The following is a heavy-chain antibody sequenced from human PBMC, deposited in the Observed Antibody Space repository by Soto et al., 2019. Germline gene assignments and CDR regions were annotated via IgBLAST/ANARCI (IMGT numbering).Heavy chain of an antibody. CDR1: GFTFSSYS. CDR3: ARDSRSSQGTFDY. CDR2: ISSSSSYI. Sequence: GGSLRLSCAASGFTFSSYSMNWVRQAPGKGLEWVSSISSSSSYIYYADTVKGRFTISRDNAKNSLYLQMNSLRAEDTAVYYCARDSRSSQGTFDYWGQGTLVTVSS. J-gene: IGHJ4*02. D-gene: IGHD6-6*01. V-gene: IGHV3-21*01.